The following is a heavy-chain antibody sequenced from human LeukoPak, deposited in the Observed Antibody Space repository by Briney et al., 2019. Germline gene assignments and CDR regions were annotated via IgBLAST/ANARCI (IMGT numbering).Heavy chain of an antibody. CDR1: GFTFSNYA. J-gene: IGHJ4*02. CDR3: AKWGNYDVLTGYYDPDY. D-gene: IGHD3-9*01. V-gene: IGHV3-23*01. CDR2: IPGRGGGT. Sequence: GGSLRLSCGSWGFTFSNYAMSWVRRPPGRGREGVSAIPGRGGGTYYADSVKGRFTISRDNSKNTLYLQMNSLAAEDTAVYYCAKWGNYDVLTGYYDPDYWGQGTLVTVSS.